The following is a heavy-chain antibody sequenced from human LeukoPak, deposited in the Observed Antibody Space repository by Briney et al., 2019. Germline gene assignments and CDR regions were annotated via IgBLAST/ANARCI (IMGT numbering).Heavy chain of an antibody. CDR3: ARDKHDSSGYYYYFDY. CDR2: IYYTGST. J-gene: IGHJ4*02. D-gene: IGHD3-22*01. V-gene: IGHV4-39*07. Sequence: PSETLSLTCTVSGGSISSSSYYWGWIRQPPGKGLEWIGSIYYTGSTYYNPSLKSRVTISVDTSKNQFSLKLSSVTAADTAVYYCARDKHDSSGYYYYFDYWGQGTLVTVSS. CDR1: GGSISSSSYY.